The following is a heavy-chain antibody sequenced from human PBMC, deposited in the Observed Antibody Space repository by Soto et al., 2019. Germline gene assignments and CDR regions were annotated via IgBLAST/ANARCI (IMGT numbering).Heavy chain of an antibody. CDR1: GFTVSSNY. J-gene: IGHJ4*02. D-gene: IGHD1-1*01. CDR2: IYSGGST. V-gene: IGHV3-66*01. Sequence: PGGSLRLSCAASGFTVSSNYMSLVRQAPGKGLEWVSVIYSGGSTYYADSVKGRFTISRDNSKNTLYLQMNSLRAEDTAVYYCAKDRPRRTSGYFFDYWGQGTPVTVSS. CDR3: AKDRPRRTSGYFFDY.